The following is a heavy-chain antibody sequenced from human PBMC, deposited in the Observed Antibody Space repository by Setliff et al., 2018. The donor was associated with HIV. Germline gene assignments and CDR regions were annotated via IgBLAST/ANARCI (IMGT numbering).Heavy chain of an antibody. J-gene: IGHJ4*02. CDR3: ARGLDF. Sequence: GSLRLSCAASGFTFSSYWMHWVRQAPGKGLVWVSRISSDGVTTSYADSVKGRFTISRDNAENSLYLQMNSLRADDTAVYFCARGLDFWGQGTLVTVSS. CDR1: GFTFSSYW. V-gene: IGHV3-74*01. CDR2: ISSDGVTT.